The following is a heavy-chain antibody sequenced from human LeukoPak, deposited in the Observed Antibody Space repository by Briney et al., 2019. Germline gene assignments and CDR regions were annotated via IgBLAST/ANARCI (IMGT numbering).Heavy chain of an antibody. D-gene: IGHD3-3*01. CDR3: AAWYYDFWSGYYSGFDY. CDR2: INHSGST. J-gene: IGHJ4*02. CDR1: GGSFSGYY. V-gene: IGHV4-34*01. Sequence: PSETLSHTCAVYGGSFSGYYWSWIRQPPGKGLEWIGEINHSGSTNYNPSLKSRVTISVDTSKNQFSLKLSSVTAADTAVYYCAAWYYDFWSGYYSGFDYWGQGTLVTVSS.